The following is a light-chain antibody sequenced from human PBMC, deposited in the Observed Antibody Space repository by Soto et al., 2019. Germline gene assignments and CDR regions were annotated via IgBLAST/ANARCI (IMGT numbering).Light chain of an antibody. CDR3: QQYNNGPPLT. J-gene: IGKJ4*01. V-gene: IGKV3-15*01. CDR2: GAS. CDR1: QSVSGN. Sequence: EIVMTQSPATLSVSPGERATLSCRASQSVSGNLAWYQQRPGQAPRLLIYGASTRPTGIPARFSGSGSGTEFTLTISSLQSEVFAVYYCQQYNNGPPLTFGGGTEVVIK.